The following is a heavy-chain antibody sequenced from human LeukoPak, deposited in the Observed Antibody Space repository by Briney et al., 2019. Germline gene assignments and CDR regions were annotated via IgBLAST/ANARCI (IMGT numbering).Heavy chain of an antibody. CDR2: IYYSGST. CDR3: ARLYDSSGYYYSRKRAFDY. V-gene: IGHV4-59*12. CDR1: GGSISSYY. J-gene: IGHJ4*02. D-gene: IGHD3-22*01. Sequence: SETLSLTCTVSGGSISSYYWSWIRQPPGKGLEWIGYIYYSGSTNYNPSLKSRVTISVDTSKNQFSLKLSSVTAADTAVYYCARLYDSSGYYYSRKRAFDYWGQGTLVTVSS.